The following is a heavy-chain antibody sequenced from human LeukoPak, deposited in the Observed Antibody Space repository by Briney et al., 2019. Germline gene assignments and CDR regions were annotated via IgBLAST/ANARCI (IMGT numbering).Heavy chain of an antibody. D-gene: IGHD3-22*01. Sequence: ASVKVSCKASGYTFTGYYMHWVRQAPGQGLEWMGWINPNSGGTNYAQKFQGRVTMTRDTSISTAYMELNRLRSDDTAVYYCARDGDYDSSGYYLLDYWGQGTLVTVSS. CDR1: GYTFTGYY. CDR3: ARDGDYDSSGYYLLDY. J-gene: IGHJ4*02. V-gene: IGHV1-2*02. CDR2: INPNSGGT.